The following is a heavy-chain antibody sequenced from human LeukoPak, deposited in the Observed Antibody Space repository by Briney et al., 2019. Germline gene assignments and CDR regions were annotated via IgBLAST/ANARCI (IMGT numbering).Heavy chain of an antibody. CDR2: ISGSGGST. J-gene: IGHJ4*02. CDR1: GFTFSSYA. V-gene: IGHV3-23*01. CDR3: AKDSIVATIISDY. D-gene: IGHD5-12*01. Sequence: GGSLRLPCAASGFTFSSYAMSWVRQAPGKGLEWVSAISGSGGSTYYADSVKGRFTISRDNSKNTLYLQMNSLRAEDTAVYYCAKDSIVATIISDYWGQGTLVTVSS.